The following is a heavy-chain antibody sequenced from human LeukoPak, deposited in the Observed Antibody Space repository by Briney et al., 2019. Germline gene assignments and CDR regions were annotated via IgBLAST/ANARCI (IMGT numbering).Heavy chain of an antibody. V-gene: IGHV4-59*08. CDR1: GGSINNYY. Sequence: NPSETLSLTCIVSGGSINNYYWSWIRQPPGKGLEWIGEVSFSGSTNYNPSLTSRVTISADTSKNQFSLKLSSVTAAVTAVYYCALYCRLSSNCGYYGMEVWGQGNTVTVSS. CDR2: VSFSGST. J-gene: IGHJ6*02. D-gene: IGHD2-15*01. CDR3: ALYCRLSSNCGYYGMEV.